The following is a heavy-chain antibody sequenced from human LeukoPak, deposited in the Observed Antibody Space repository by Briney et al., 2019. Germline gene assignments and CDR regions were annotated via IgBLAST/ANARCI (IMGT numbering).Heavy chain of an antibody. CDR2: IRYDGSNK. V-gene: IGHV3-33*01. CDR1: GFSFSKYG. D-gene: IGHD4-23*01. Sequence: GRSLRLSCAASGFSFSKYGMHWVRQAPGKGLEWVAVIRYDGSNKYYADSVKGRVTISRDNSKNTLYLQMNSLRAEDTAVYYCARNSVGVDGMDVWGQGTTVTVSS. CDR3: ARNSVGVDGMDV. J-gene: IGHJ6*02.